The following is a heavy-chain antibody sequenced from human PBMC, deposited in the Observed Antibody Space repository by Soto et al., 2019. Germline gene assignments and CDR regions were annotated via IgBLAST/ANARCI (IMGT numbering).Heavy chain of an antibody. CDR2: IYYSGST. CDR3: ARLPNWEINWFDP. J-gene: IGHJ5*02. V-gene: IGHV4-39*01. CDR1: GGSISSSSYY. D-gene: IGHD7-27*01. Sequence: LSLTCTVSGGSISSSSYYWGWIRQPPGKGLEWIGSIYYSGSTYYNPSLKSRVTISVDTSKNQFSLKLSSVTAADTAVYYCARLPNWEINWFDPWGQGTLVTVSS.